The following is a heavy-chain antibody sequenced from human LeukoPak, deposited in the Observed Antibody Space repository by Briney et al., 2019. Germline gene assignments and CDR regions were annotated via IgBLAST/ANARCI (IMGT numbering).Heavy chain of an antibody. CDR2: INHSGST. V-gene: IGHV4-34*01. CDR1: GGSFSGYY. CDR3: ARGLRRGASLDY. Sequence: SETLSLTCAVYGGSFSGYYWSWIRQPPGKGLEWIGEINHSGSTNYNPSLKSRVTISVDTPKNQFSLKLSSVTAADTAVYYCARGLRRGASLDYWGQGTLVTVSS. J-gene: IGHJ4*02. D-gene: IGHD1-26*01.